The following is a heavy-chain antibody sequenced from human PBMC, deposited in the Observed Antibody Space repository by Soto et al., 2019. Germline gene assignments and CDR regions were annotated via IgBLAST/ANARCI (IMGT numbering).Heavy chain of an antibody. D-gene: IGHD5-18*01. CDR2: IYYSGCT. Sequence: TSETLSLTCTGSGGSISSSSYYWGWIRQPPRKGLEWIGSIYYSGCTYYNPSLKSRVTISVDTSKNQFPLKLSSVTAADTAVYYCARVVDTAMVTGYYYGMDVWGQGNTVTVSS. CDR1: GGSISSSSYY. J-gene: IGHJ6*02. CDR3: ARVVDTAMVTGYYYGMDV. V-gene: IGHV4-39*01.